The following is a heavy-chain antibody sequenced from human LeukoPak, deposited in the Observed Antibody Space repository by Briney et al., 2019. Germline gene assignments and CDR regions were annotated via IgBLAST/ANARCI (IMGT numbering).Heavy chain of an antibody. CDR2: INPNSGGT. V-gene: IGHV1-2*04. J-gene: IGHJ4*02. Sequence: ASVKVSCKASGYTFTAYYVHWVRQAPGQGLEWMGWINPNSGGTNYAQKFQGWVTMTRDTSISTAYMELSRLRSDDTAVYYCAREASLGTFDYWGQGTLVTVSS. D-gene: IGHD3-16*01. CDR3: AREASLGTFDY. CDR1: GYTFTAYY.